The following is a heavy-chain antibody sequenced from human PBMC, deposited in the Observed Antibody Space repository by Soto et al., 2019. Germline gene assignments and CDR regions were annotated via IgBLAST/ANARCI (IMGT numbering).Heavy chain of an antibody. Sequence: QVQLVQSGAEVKKPGASVKVSCKASGYTFTGYDMHWVRQGPGQGLEWMGWIIPNSGCTKYVQKFQGWVTMHRETSISTAYMGLSRVRSDDTAVDYCARAWDYDSSGSYYCGQGTLVTVS. J-gene: IGHJ4*02. CDR3: ARAWDYDSSGSYY. V-gene: IGHV1-2*04. CDR1: GYTFTGYD. D-gene: IGHD3-22*01. CDR2: IIPNSGCT.